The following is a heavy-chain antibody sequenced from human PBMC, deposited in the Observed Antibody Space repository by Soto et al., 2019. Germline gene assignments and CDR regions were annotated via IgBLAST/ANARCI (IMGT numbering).Heavy chain of an antibody. CDR2: IYYSGST. Sequence: QVQLKESGPGLVKPSQTLSLTCTVSGGSISSGDYYWSWIRQPPGKGLECIGYIYYSGSTYYNPSLKSRVTISVETSKNQFYLKLSSVTAADTAVYYCGGSGPTRGFDPWGQGTLVTVSS. CDR1: GGSISSGDYY. D-gene: IGHD3-10*01. V-gene: IGHV4-30-4*01. J-gene: IGHJ5*02. CDR3: GGSGPTRGFDP.